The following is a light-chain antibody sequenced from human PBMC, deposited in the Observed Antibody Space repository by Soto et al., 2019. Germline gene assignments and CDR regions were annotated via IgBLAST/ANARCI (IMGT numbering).Light chain of an antibody. CDR1: QSVSSSY. J-gene: IGKJ5*01. Sequence: EIVLTQSPGTLSLSPGERATLSCRASQSVSSSYLAWYQQKPGQAPRLLIYGASSRATGIPDRFSGSGSGTDFTLTISRLEPEDFAVYYCQQRSNWLTFGQGTRLET. V-gene: IGKV3D-20*02. CDR2: GAS. CDR3: QQRSNWLT.